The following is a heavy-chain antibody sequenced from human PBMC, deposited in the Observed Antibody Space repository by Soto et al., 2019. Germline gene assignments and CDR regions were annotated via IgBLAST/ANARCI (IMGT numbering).Heavy chain of an antibody. Sequence: GGSLRLSCTASGFLFNTYAMHWVRQAPAKGLEWVAVISYDARNTYYADSVKGRFTISRDNSKNALYLQMDSLRPEDTAVYYCARPGSGYDVLTGQYFFYFHAVDVWGQGTTVTVSS. CDR3: ARPGSGYDVLTGQYFFYFHAVDV. V-gene: IGHV3-30*04. D-gene: IGHD3-9*01. CDR1: GFLFNTYA. CDR2: ISYDARNT. J-gene: IGHJ6*02.